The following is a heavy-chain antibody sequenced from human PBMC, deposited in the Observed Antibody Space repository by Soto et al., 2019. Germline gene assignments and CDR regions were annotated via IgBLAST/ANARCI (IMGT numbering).Heavy chain of an antibody. CDR3: QSGRYDASGYFDY. Sequence: SVKVSCKGSGTTFTYVYLLWVRQAHGQALEWMGWITPFNGNTKYAQKFQDRVTFTGDTSLNTAYMGLSSLRSVDTAMFYCQSGRYDASGYFDYWGQGTLVTVS. CDR1: GTTFTYVY. V-gene: IGHV1-45*02. D-gene: IGHD3-22*01. CDR2: ITPFNGNT. J-gene: IGHJ4*02.